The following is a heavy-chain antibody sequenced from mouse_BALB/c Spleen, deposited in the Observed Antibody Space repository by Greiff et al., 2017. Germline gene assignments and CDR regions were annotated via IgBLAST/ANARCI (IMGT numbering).Heavy chain of an antibody. CDR3: ARRGKLGNFDV. CDR1: GFTFSSYA. Sequence: EVMLVESGGGLVKPGGSLKLSCAASGFTFSSYAMSWVRQSPEKRLEWVAEISSGGSYTYYPDTVTGRFTISRDNAKNTLYLEMSSLRSEDTAMYYCARRGKLGNFDVWGAGTTVTVSS. CDR2: ISSGGSYT. J-gene: IGHJ1*01. D-gene: IGHD4-1*01. V-gene: IGHV5-9-4*01.